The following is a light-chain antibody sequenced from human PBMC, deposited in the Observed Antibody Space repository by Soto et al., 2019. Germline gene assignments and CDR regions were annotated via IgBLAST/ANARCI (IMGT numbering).Light chain of an antibody. J-gene: IGKJ1*01. Sequence: DIQMTQSPSSLSASVGDRVTITCRARHAISVWLAWYAQKPRKARGLLMCKASTVKSGVPSRFSGSGSGTEFTLTISSLQPDDFATYYCQHYNNYSEAFCQGTKV. CDR1: HAISVW. CDR3: QHYNNYSEA. V-gene: IGKV1-5*03. CDR2: KAS.